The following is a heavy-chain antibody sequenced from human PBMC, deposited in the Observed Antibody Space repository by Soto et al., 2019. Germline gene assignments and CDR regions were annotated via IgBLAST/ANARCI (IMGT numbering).Heavy chain of an antibody. D-gene: IGHD2-2*01. CDR2: ISYDGSDK. CDR3: AKSPNFYCSSYHCYKYDFDY. Sequence: QEQLVESGGGVVLPGRSLRLSCAASGFTFNTFGTHWVRQAPGKGLEWVAVISYDGSDKYYSDSVRGRFTISRDNSMNTLYLQMNSLRTEDTAVYYCAKSPNFYCSSYHCYKYDFDYWGQGTLVTVSS. V-gene: IGHV3-30*18. J-gene: IGHJ4*02. CDR1: GFTFNTFG.